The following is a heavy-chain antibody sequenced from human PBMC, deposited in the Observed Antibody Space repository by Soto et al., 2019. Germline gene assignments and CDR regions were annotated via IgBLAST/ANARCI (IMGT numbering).Heavy chain of an antibody. D-gene: IGHD4-17*01. CDR1: GFTFSSYC. Sequence: RRLSCAASGFTFSSYCMHWVRQAPGKGLEWVEVIWYDGSNKYYADSVKGRFTISRDNSKNTLYLEMNSLRAEDTAVYYGARDQLELDFSYGEAYYYGMDVWGQGTTVNVSS. J-gene: IGHJ6*02. V-gene: IGHV3-33*01. CDR2: IWYDGSNK. CDR3: ARDQLELDFSYGEAYYYGMDV.